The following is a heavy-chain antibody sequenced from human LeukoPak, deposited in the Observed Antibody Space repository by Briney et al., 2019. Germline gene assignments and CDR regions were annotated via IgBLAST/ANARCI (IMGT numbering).Heavy chain of an antibody. V-gene: IGHV4-39*01. Sequence: SETLSLTCTVSGGSISSSSYYWGWIRQPPGKGLEWIGSIYYSGSTYYNPSLKSRVTISVDTSKNQFSLKLSSVTAADTAVYYCARHPAANYYCYYGMDVWGQGTTVTVSS. CDR1: GGSISSSSYY. CDR2: IYYSGST. CDR3: ARHPAANYYCYYGMDV. J-gene: IGHJ6*02.